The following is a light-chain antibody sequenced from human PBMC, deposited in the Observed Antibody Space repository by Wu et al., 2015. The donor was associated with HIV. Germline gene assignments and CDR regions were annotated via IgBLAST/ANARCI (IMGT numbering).Light chain of an antibody. CDR1: QSISNN. J-gene: IGKJ1*01. CDR3: QQYGSSWT. V-gene: IGKV3-15*01. Sequence: EIVMTQSPATLTVSPGERATLSCRASQSISNNLAWYQQKPGQAPRLLFYGTSTRATGIPARFSGSGSGTEFTLTISRLEPGDFAVYYCQQYGSSWTFGQGTKVEIK. CDR2: GTS.